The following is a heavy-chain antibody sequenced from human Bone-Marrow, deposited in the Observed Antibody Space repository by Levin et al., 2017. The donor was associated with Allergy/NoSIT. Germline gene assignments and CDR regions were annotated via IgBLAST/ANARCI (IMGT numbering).Heavy chain of an antibody. CDR3: ARWGETDSFDY. CDR2: IFYSGDT. J-gene: IGHJ4*02. D-gene: IGHD3-16*01. Sequence: SQTLSLTCVVSGGSISPFYWSWIRQPPGKGLQWIGHIFYSGDTKYNPSLKSRLTISVDMSQNQFSLKLSSVTAADTAMYYCARWGETDSFDYWGQGTLVTVSS. CDR1: GGSISPFY. V-gene: IGHV4-59*01.